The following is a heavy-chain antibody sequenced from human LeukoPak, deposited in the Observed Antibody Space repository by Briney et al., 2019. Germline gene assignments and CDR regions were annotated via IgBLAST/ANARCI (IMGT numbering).Heavy chain of an antibody. CDR1: GGSISSGDYY. Sequence: PSQTLSLTCTVYGGSISSGDYYWSWIRQPPGKGLEWIAYMYYSGSTYYNPSLKSRVTMSADTSKNQLSLKLSSVTAADTAVYYCARPYYYDSRIDPWGQGNLVAVSS. V-gene: IGHV4-30-4*01. D-gene: IGHD3-22*01. CDR3: ARPYYYDSRIDP. CDR2: MYYSGST. J-gene: IGHJ5*02.